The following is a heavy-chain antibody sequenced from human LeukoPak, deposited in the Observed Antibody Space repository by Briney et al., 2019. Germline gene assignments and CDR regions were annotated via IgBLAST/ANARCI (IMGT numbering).Heavy chain of an antibody. D-gene: IGHD6-13*01. CDR2: ISSSGSTI. CDR3: ARDRVPYSSSYTL. V-gene: IGHV3-11*01. Sequence: GGSLRLSCAASGFTFSDYYMSWIRQAPGKGLEWVSYISSSGSTIYYADSVKGRFTISRDNAKNSLYLQMNSLRAEDTAVYYCARDRVPYSSSYTLWGQGTLVTVSS. CDR1: GFTFSDYY. J-gene: IGHJ4*02.